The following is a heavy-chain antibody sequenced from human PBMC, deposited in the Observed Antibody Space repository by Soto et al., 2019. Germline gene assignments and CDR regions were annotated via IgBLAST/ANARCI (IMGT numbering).Heavy chain of an antibody. D-gene: IGHD3-10*01. CDR2: IYSDDST. Sequence: EVQLVESGGGLIQPGGSLSCSCPASGFTVSSNYIGWVRQAPGKGLERVEVIYSDDSTCYADSVRGRFTIYRDNPKNTLYLQMNSLRAEDTAVYYCARHITRDPLLVYCGQGTLVTVSS. CDR3: ARHITRDPLLVY. V-gene: IGHV3-53*01. J-gene: IGHJ4*02. CDR1: GFTVSSNY.